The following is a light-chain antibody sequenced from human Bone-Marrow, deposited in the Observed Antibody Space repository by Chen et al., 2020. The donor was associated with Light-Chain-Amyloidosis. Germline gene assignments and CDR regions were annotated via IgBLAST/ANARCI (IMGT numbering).Light chain of an antibody. CDR2: GND. V-gene: IGLV1-44*01. CDR3: AAWDDRLNGVV. Sequence: QSVLTQPPSAPGTPGQRVPTSCFGGASNIGTNPAHWYQHSPGTAPRLLIYGNDQWPSGVPGRFSGSKSGTSASLAIGGLRPEDEGHYYCAAWDDRLNGVVFGGGTRLTVL. CDR1: ASNIGTNP. J-gene: IGLJ2*01.